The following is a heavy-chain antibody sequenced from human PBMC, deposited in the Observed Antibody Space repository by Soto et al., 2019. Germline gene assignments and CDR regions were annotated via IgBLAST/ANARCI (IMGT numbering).Heavy chain of an antibody. V-gene: IGHV3-23*01. Sequence: LRLSCAASGFTFSSYAMSWVRQAPGKGLEWVSAISGSGGSTYYADSVKGRFTISRDNSKNTLYLQMNSLRAEDTAVYYCAKAPLYDSSGSHYFDYWGQGTLVTVSS. D-gene: IGHD3-22*01. CDR3: AKAPLYDSSGSHYFDY. J-gene: IGHJ4*02. CDR2: ISGSGGST. CDR1: GFTFSSYA.